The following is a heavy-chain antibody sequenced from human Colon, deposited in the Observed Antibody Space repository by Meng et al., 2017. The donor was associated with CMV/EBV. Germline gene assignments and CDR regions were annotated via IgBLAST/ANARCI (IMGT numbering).Heavy chain of an antibody. V-gene: IGHV2-5*02. Sequence: QINLNESCPKLVKPTQTLTLTCTFSGFSLTTNVESVVWFRQPPGKALEWLALIHGGGTIQYRPSLQSRLTATRDTSKSQVVLTMTNLDPVDTATYYCVHRYSSSSGEVSWGQGIMVTVSS. CDR3: VHRYSSSSGEVS. J-gene: IGHJ5*02. D-gene: IGHD6-6*01. CDR2: IHGGGTI. CDR1: GFSLTTNVES.